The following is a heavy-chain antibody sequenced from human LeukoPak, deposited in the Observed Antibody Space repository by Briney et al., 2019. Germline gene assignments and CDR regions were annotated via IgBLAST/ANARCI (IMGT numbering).Heavy chain of an antibody. CDR3: ARAYRGSYYRP. CDR1: GYTFTGYY. J-gene: IGHJ5*02. V-gene: IGHV1-46*01. CDR2: INPRGDST. Sequence: SVKVFCKASGYTFTGYYMHWVRHAPGQGLEWMGIINPRGDSTSYTQTFQDRVTVTRDTSTSTVYMELSSVRSEDTAVYFCARAYRGSYYRPWGQGTLVTVSS. D-gene: IGHD1-26*01.